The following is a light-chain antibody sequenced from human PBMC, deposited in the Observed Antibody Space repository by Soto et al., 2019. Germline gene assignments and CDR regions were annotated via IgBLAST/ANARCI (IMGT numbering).Light chain of an antibody. J-gene: IGKJ1*01. V-gene: IGKV3-20*01. CDR2: GAS. Sequence: EIVLTQSPGTLSLSPGDRATLSCRASQRVSSNYLAWYQQRPGQAPRLLIYGASSRATGIPDRFSGSGSGTDFTLTINRLEPEDFAVYYCQQYGSSGTFGQGTKVDIK. CDR3: QQYGSSGT. CDR1: QRVSSNY.